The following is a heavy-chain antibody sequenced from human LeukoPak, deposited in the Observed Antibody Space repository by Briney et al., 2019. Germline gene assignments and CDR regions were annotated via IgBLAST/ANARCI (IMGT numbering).Heavy chain of an antibody. D-gene: IGHD3/OR15-3a*01. CDR1: GFTFSSYS. CDR2: ITTSSSSI. Sequence: GSLRLSCAASGFTFSSYSMNWVRPAPGRGLEWLSYITTSSSSIYYADSVKGRFTISRDNAKNSLYLQMNSLRAEDTAVYYCARDRDWAFDYWGQGTLVTVSS. J-gene: IGHJ4*02. CDR3: ARDRDWAFDY. V-gene: IGHV3-48*01.